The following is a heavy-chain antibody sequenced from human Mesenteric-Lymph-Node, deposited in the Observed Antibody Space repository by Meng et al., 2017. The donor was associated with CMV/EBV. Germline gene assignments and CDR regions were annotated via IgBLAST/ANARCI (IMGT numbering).Heavy chain of an antibody. J-gene: IGHJ6*02. D-gene: IGHD4-11*01. Sequence: ASVKVSCKASGYTFTGYGISWVRQAPGQGLEWMGWISTYNDNTNYAQKLQGRGTMTTDTSTSTAYMELRSLRSDDTAVYYCARAGAAKPLTTSYGMDVWGQGTTVTVSS. CDR2: ISTYNDNT. CDR1: GYTFTGYG. CDR3: ARAGAAKPLTTSYGMDV. V-gene: IGHV1-18*04.